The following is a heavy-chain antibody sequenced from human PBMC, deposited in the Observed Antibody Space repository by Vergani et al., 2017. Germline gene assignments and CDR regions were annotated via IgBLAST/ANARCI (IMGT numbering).Heavy chain of an antibody. CDR1: GGSISSGSYY. CDR3: ARDPLYSTTWPFLLLDMDV. J-gene: IGHJ6*02. V-gene: IGHV4-61*02. CDR2: FYTGGGT. D-gene: IGHD6-13*01. Sequence: QVQLQESGPGLVKPSETLSLTCAVSGGSISSGSYYWSWFRQPAGKGLEWIGRFYTGGGTSYNPSLKSRVTISVDTSKNQFSLQLSSVTAADTAVYYCARDPLYSTTWPFLLLDMDVWGQGTTVTVSS.